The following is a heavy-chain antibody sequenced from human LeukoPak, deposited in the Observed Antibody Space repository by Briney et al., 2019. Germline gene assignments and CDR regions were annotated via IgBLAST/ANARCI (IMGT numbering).Heavy chain of an antibody. V-gene: IGHV1-24*01. CDR2: IDPEDGET. CDR3: ATDLPCGGDCYSQYFQH. Sequence: ASVKVSCKVSGYTLTELSMHWVRQAPGKGLEWMGGIDPEDGETIYAQKFQGRVTMTEDTSTDTAYMELSSLRSEDTAVYYCATDLPCGGDCYSQYFQHWGQGTLVPVSS. CDR1: GYTLTELS. D-gene: IGHD2-21*02. J-gene: IGHJ1*01.